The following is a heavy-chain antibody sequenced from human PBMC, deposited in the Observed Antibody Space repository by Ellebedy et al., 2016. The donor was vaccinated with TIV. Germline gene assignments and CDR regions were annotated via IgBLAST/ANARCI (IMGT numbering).Heavy chain of an antibody. V-gene: IGHV4-38-2*02. CDR1: GLTFSSHAM. Sequence: ESLKISCAASGLTFSSHAMSWVRQPPGKGLEWIGSIYYSGSAYYNPSLKSRVTVSVDTSKNQSSLNLSSVTAADTAVYYCARDPALPRGRFDTWGQGTLVTVSS. CDR3: ARDPALPRGRFDT. CDR2: IYYSGSA. J-gene: IGHJ5*02.